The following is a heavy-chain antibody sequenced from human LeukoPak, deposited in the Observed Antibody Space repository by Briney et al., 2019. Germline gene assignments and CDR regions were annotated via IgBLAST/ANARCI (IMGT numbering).Heavy chain of an antibody. CDR1: GYTFSSYG. Sequence: PGGSLRLSCAASGYTFSSYGMHWVRQAPGKGLEWVAVISYDGSNKYYADSVKGRFTISRDNSKNTLYLQMNSLRAEDTAVYYCAKDGWSGYDSSRYYYYGMDVWGQGTTVTVSS. V-gene: IGHV3-30*18. D-gene: IGHD5-12*01. CDR3: AKDGWSGYDSSRYYYYGMDV. CDR2: ISYDGSNK. J-gene: IGHJ6*02.